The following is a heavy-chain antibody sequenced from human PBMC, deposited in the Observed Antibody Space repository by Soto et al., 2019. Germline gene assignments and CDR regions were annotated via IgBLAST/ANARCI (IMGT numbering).Heavy chain of an antibody. CDR3: ARDAGEQQLSTYFDY. CDR1: GGSISSGGYY. CDR2: IYYSGST. D-gene: IGHD6-13*01. J-gene: IGHJ4*02. V-gene: IGHV4-61*08. Sequence: SETLSLTCTVSGGSISSGGYYWSWIRQHQGKGLEWIGYIYYSGSTNYNPSLKSRVTISVDTSKNQFSLKLSSVTAADTAVYYCARDAGEQQLSTYFDYWGQGTLVTVSS.